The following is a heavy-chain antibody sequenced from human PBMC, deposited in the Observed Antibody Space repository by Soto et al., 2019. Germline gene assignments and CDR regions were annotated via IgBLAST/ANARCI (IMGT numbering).Heavy chain of an antibody. CDR2: IYYSGST. J-gene: IGHJ4*02. CDR3: ARRYGYYFDS. D-gene: IGHD4-17*01. V-gene: IGHV4-59*08. CDR1: GGSISSYY. Sequence: QVQLQESGPGLVKPSETLSLTCTVSGGSISSYYWSWIRQPPGKGLEWIWYIYYSGSTNYNPSLKSRVTISAHTSKNQLPLTLRSMTAAPTPVYYCARRYGYYFDSWGQGTMVTVSP.